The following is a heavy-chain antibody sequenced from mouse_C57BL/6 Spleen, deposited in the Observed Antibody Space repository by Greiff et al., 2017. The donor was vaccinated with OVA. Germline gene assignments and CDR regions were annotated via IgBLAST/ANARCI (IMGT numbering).Heavy chain of an antibody. Sequence: QVQLQQSGPGLVQPSQSLSITCTVSGFSFTSYGVHWVRQSPGKGLEWLGVIWSGGSTDYNAAFISRLSISKDNSKSQVFFKMNSLQADDTAIYYCARPYYSNYRDAMDYWGQGTSVTVSS. V-gene: IGHV2-2*01. D-gene: IGHD2-5*01. CDR2: IWSGGST. CDR3: ARPYYSNYRDAMDY. CDR1: GFSFTSYG. J-gene: IGHJ4*01.